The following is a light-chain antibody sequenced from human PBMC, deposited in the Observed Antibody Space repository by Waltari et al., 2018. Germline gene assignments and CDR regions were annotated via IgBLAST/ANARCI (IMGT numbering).Light chain of an antibody. CDR1: QDISGR. V-gene: IGKV1-12*01. CDR3: QQTNTFPLT. Sequence: DTQMTQSPSSVSASVGDSVTITCRASQDISGRLAWYQQKPGVAPKPLIYGASNLLNGVPSRFSGGGSGTDFTLTVSSLQSEDFATYFCQQTNTFPLTFGPGTRVEIK. CDR2: GAS. J-gene: IGKJ1*01.